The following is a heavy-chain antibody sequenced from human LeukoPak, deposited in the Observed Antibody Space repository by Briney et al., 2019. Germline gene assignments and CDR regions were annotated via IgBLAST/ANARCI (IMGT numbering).Heavy chain of an antibody. V-gene: IGHV4-38-2*01. Sequence: SESLSLTCAVSGYSISSGYYWGWIRQPPGKGVGWIGSNYHSGSTYYNPSLKSRVTISVDTSKNQYTLKLRSVPDADTAVYYCARHRTSSNYFDYWGQGTLVTVSS. CDR2: NYHSGST. CDR3: ARHRTSSNYFDY. J-gene: IGHJ4*02. D-gene: IGHD1-1*01. CDR1: GYSISSGYY.